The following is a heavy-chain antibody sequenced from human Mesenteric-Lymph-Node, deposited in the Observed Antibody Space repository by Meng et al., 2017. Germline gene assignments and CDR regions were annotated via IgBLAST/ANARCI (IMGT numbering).Heavy chain of an antibody. CDR3: ARKSDMVATDYYFDY. V-gene: IGHV1-2*02. D-gene: IGHD5-12*01. Sequence: ASVKVSCKASGYTFTGYYMHWVRQAPGQGLEWMGWINPNSGGTNYAQKFQGRVTMTRDTSISTAYMELSSLTSEDTAVYYCARKSDMVATDYYFDYWGQGTLVTVSP. J-gene: IGHJ4*02. CDR2: INPNSGGT. CDR1: GYTFTGYY.